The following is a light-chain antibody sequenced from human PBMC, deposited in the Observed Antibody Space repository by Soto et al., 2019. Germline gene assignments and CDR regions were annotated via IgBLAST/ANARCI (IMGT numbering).Light chain of an antibody. V-gene: IGLV2-14*01. J-gene: IGLJ3*02. CDR1: SSDVDYNR. CDR2: EVT. CDR3: SSYTVRRSWV. Sequence: QSALTQPASVTGSPGQSITISCTGTSSDVDYNRVSWYQQYPGTAPKLMISEVTNRPSGVSDRFSGSKSGNTASLTISGLQREDEADYYCSSYTVRRSWVFGGGTKVTVL.